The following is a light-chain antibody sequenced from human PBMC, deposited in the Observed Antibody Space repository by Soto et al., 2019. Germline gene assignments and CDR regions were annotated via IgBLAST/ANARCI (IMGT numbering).Light chain of an antibody. J-gene: IGLJ3*02. CDR2: SNN. CDR1: SSNIGSNT. CDR3: AAWDDSLNAWV. V-gene: IGLV1-44*01. Sequence: QSVLTQPPSASGTPGQRVTISCSGSSSNIGSNTVNWYQQLPGTAPKLLIYSNNQRPSGVPDRFSGSKSGTSASLAISGLQSEDEADYYCAAWDDSLNAWVFGGGTKVTVL.